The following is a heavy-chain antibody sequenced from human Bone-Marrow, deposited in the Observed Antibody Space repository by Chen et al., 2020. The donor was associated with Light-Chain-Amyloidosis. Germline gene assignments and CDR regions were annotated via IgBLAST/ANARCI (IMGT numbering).Heavy chain of an antibody. CDR1: GGSFSGYY. Sequence: QVQLQQRGAGLLKPSETLSLTCAVYGGSFSGYYWSWIRQPPGKGLEWIGEINHSGSTNYNPSLKSRVTISVDTSKNQFSLKLSSVTAADTAVYYCARSRPFYGSGSYYTLWWFDPWGQGTLVTVSS. CDR2: INHSGST. D-gene: IGHD3-10*01. CDR3: ARSRPFYGSGSYYTLWWFDP. J-gene: IGHJ5*02. V-gene: IGHV4-34*01.